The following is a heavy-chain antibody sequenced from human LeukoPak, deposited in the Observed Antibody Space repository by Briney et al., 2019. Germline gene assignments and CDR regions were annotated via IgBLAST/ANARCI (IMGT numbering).Heavy chain of an antibody. Sequence: SETLSLTCAVYGGSFSGYYWSWIRQPPGKGLEWIGEINHSGSTNYNPSLKSRVTISVDTSKNQFSLKLSSVTAADTAVYYCARYIGYCSSTSCYSAFDIWGQGTMVTVSS. CDR1: GGSFSGYY. CDR2: INHSGST. V-gene: IGHV4-34*01. D-gene: IGHD2-2*01. J-gene: IGHJ3*02. CDR3: ARYIGYCSSTSCYSAFDI.